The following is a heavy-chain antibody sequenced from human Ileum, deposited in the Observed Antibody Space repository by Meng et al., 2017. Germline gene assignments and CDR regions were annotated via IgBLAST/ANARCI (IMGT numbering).Heavy chain of an antibody. CDR2: IYHSGST. CDR1: GYSISSGYY. J-gene: IGHJ4*02. D-gene: IGHD2-21*01. CDR3: ARGCGGDCLDY. Sequence: SETLSLTCAVSGYSISSGYYWGWIRQPPGKGLEWIGSIYHSGSTYYNPSLKCRVTISVDTSKNQFSLKLSSVTAADTAVYYCARGCGGDCLDYWGQGTLVTVSS. V-gene: IGHV4-38-2*01.